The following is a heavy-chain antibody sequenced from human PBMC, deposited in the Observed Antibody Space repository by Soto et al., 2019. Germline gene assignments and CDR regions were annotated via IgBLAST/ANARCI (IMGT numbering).Heavy chain of an antibody. CDR2: ISYDGSNK. V-gene: IGHV3-30*18. D-gene: IGHD7-27*01. CDR3: AKDLGHGGRGAFDI. CDR1: GFTFSSYG. J-gene: IGHJ3*02. Sequence: QVQLVESGGGVVQTGRSLRLSCAASGFTFSSYGMHWVRQAPGKGLEWVALISYDGSNKYYADSVKGRFTISRDNSKNTLYLQVNSLRTEDTAVYYCAKDLGHGGRGAFDIWGQGTMVTVSS.